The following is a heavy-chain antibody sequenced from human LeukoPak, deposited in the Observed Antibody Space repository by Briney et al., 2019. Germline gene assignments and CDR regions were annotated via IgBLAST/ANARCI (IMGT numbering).Heavy chain of an antibody. CDR1: GYSLTLLS. Sequence: ASVKVSCKVSGYSLTLLSLHWVRQAPGKGLEWMGGFDREDDITMYAQTLRGRVTLTEDTSTDTAYMELSSLRSEDTAMYYCVRSFPRFIPVAGTGGGSWGQGTLVTVSS. D-gene: IGHD6-19*01. CDR3: VRSFPRFIPVAGTGGGS. CDR2: FDREDDIT. V-gene: IGHV1-24*01. J-gene: IGHJ5*02.